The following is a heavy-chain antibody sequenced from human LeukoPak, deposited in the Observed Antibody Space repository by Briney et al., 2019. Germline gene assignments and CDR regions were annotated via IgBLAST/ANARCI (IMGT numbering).Heavy chain of an antibody. D-gene: IGHD3-16*01. J-gene: IGHJ6*02. CDR1: GGSISSYY. Sequence: PSETLSLTCTVSGGSISSYYWSWIRQPPGKGLEWIGYIYYSGSTNYNPSLKSRVTISVDTSKNQFSLKLSSVTAADTAVCYCARHWGSGTDDYYGMDVWGQGTTVTVSS. CDR2: IYYSGST. CDR3: ARHWGSGTDDYYGMDV. V-gene: IGHV4-59*08.